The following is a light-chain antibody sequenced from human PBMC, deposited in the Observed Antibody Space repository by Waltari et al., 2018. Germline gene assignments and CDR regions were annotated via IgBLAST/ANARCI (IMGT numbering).Light chain of an antibody. CDR2: SAY. J-gene: IGKJ3*01. CDR1: QSIATY. Sequence: HLTQSTYSLSASVGERVTVTCRASQSIATYLSWYQQRAGEAPKLLIHSAYTLQSGVPSRFSGSRSGTEFTLTISSLHPEDSATYYCQQTYSVPRGGFTFGPGTKVEIK. V-gene: IGKV1-39*01. CDR3: QQTYSVPRGGFT.